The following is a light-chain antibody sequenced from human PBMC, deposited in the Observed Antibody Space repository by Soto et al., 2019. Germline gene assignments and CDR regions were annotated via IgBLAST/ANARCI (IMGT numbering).Light chain of an antibody. V-gene: IGKV1-16*01. Sequence: IKMYNSPSYLSASKKDRRTSTCQASQDINNYLNWYQQKPGKAPKLLIYDASSLESGVPSRFSGSGSGTEFTLTISSLQPDDFATYYCQQYNSYPWTFGHGAKV. J-gene: IGKJ1*01. CDR3: QQYNSYPWT. CDR2: DAS. CDR1: QDINNY.